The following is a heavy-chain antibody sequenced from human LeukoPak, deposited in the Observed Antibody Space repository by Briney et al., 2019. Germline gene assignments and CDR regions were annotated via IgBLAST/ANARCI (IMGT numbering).Heavy chain of an antibody. J-gene: IGHJ4*02. D-gene: IGHD6-19*01. V-gene: IGHV3-53*01. CDR1: GFTVSSNY. CDR3: ARGERGWYGFDY. Sequence: GGSLRLSCAASGFTVSSNYMSWVRQAPGKGLEWVSVFYSGGSTFYADFVKGRFTIARDNSKNTMYLQMNNLRAEDTAVYYCARGERGWYGFDYWGQGTLVTVSS. CDR2: FYSGGST.